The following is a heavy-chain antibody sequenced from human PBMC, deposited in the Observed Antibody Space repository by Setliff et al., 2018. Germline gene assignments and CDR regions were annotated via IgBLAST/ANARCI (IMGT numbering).Heavy chain of an antibody. J-gene: IGHJ3*02. D-gene: IGHD3-10*01. CDR2: INPIGGGA. CDR3: ARDLNRWFGEFAFDI. CDR1: GYTFAGYY. V-gene: IGHV1-2*06. Sequence: ASVKVSCKASGYTFAGYYIHWVRQTPGQGLEWMGHINPIGGGATYAQKFHGRVTMTRDSSTGTVYMELNSLGADDTAIYFCARDLNRWFGEFAFDIWGQGTMVTVSS.